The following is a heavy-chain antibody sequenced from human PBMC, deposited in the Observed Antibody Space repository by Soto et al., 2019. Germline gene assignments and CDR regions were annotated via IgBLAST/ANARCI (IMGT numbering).Heavy chain of an antibody. J-gene: IGHJ3*02. CDR2: ISGSGGST. V-gene: IGHV3-23*01. D-gene: IGHD1-7*01. CDR1: GFTFRSCA. CDR3: AKDRGAERGITGTTSAPSDAFDI. Sequence: GGSLRLSCAASGFTFRSCAMSWVRQAPGKGLEWVSAISGSGGSTYYADSVKGRFTISRDNSKNTLYLQMNSLRAEDTAVYYCAKDRGAERGITGTTSAPSDAFDIWGQGTMVTVSS.